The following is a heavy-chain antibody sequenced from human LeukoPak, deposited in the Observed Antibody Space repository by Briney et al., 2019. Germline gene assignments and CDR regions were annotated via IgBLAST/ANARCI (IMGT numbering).Heavy chain of an antibody. Sequence: TGGSLRLSCAASGFTFSSYSMNWVRQAPGKGLEWVAFIRYDGSNKYYADSVKGRFTISRDNSKNTLYLQMNSLRAEDTAVYYCAKDMVRGTNWFDPWGQGTLVTVSS. D-gene: IGHD3-10*01. J-gene: IGHJ5*02. CDR1: GFTFSSYS. V-gene: IGHV3-30*02. CDR2: IRYDGSNK. CDR3: AKDMVRGTNWFDP.